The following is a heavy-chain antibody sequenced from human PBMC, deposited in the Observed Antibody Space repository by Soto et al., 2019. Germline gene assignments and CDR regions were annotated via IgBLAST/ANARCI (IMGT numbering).Heavy chain of an antibody. CDR2: MNMDGNRI. CDR1: GFTFSSYW. V-gene: IGHV3-74*01. CDR3: VRGDGDRYDGHGYLGRH. Sequence: EVQLVESGGGLVQPGGSLRLSCAASGFTFSSYWMHWVRQAPGKGLAWVSRMNMDGNRISYVDSVKGRCTISRDNAKNTFYMEMNSARVEDTAVYYCVRGDGDRYDGHGYLGRHWGQGSLVTVSS. J-gene: IGHJ4*02. D-gene: IGHD2-21*01.